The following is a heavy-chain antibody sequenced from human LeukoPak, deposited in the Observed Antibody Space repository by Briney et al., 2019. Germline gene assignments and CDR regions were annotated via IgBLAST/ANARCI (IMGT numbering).Heavy chain of an antibody. CDR1: GDSISIGGNY. Sequence: SSETLSLTCTVSGDSISIGGNYWSWIRQRPGQGLEWIGCIYHSGNTYYNPSLKSRLTMSVDTSKNQFSLKLSSVTAADTAVYYCARDVLRYYFDSWAREPWSPSPQ. CDR2: IYHSGNT. CDR3: ARDVLRYYFDS. D-gene: IGHD2-8*02. V-gene: IGHV4-31*03. J-gene: IGHJ4*02.